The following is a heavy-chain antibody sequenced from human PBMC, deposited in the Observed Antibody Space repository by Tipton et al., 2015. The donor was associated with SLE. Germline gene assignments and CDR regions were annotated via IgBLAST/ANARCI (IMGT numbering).Heavy chain of an antibody. CDR1: GYSISSGYC. J-gene: IGHJ6*02. V-gene: IGHV4-38-2*02. CDR3: ARHKSFWNGYHTGYYGLDV. CDR2: IYQSGHT. Sequence: TLSLTCSVSGYSISSGYCWGWIRQPPGKGLEWIANIYQSGHTYYNPSLKSRVSISLDTSKNRFSLKLNSVTAADTAVYYCARHKSFWNGYHTGYYGLDVWGQGTTVTVSS. D-gene: IGHD3-3*01.